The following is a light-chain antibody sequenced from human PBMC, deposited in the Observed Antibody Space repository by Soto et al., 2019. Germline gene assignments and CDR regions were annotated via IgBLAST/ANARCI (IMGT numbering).Light chain of an antibody. CDR2: GAV. J-gene: IGKJ4*01. CDR1: QDISNY. Sequence: DIQMTQSPSSLSASVGNRVIITFRASQDISNYLAWYQQKPGKVPKLLIYGAVTLQSGVPSRFSGSGSGTDFTLTISSLQPEDVATYYCQKHNSAPLFGGGTKVEIK. CDR3: QKHNSAPL. V-gene: IGKV1-27*01.